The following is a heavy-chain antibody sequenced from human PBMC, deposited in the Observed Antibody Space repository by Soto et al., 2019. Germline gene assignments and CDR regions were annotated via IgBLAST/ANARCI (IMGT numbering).Heavy chain of an antibody. CDR1: GYTFTSYS. D-gene: IGHD2-15*01. J-gene: IGHJ6*02. CDR2: INPSSGRT. Sequence: AASVNVSCKASGYTFTSYSMHWVRQAPGQGLELMGIINPSSGRTSYAQNFQGRVTMTSXXXXXXVXMXMXXXXSEXTAVYYCARDHNFGFILYAMDVWGQGTTVTVSS. CDR3: ARDHNFGFILYAMDV. V-gene: IGHV1-46*01.